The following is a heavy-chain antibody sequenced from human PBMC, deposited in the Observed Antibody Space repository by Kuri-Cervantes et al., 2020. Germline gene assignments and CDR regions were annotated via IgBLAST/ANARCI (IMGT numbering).Heavy chain of an antibody. D-gene: IGHD3-10*01. CDR1: GFTFDDYA. CDR3: AKDLKPLVRGVGDS. J-gene: IGHJ4*02. CDR2: ISRNSGSI. V-gene: IGHV3-9*01. Sequence: GGSLRLSCAASGFTFDDYAMHWVRQAPGKGLEWVSGISRNSGSIGYADSVKGRFTISRDNAKNSQYLQMNSLRAEDTALYYCAKDLKPLVRGVGDSWGQGTRVTVSS.